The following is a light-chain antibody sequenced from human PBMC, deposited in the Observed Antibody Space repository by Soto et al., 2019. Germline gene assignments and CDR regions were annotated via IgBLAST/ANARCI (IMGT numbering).Light chain of an antibody. CDR1: QNVYNN. J-gene: IGKJ4*01. V-gene: IGKV3-15*01. CDR2: DAS. Sequence: EIVMTQSPATLSVSPGEGATLSCKASQNVYNNLAWYQQRPGQPPRLLIYDASTRATGISARFSGSGYGTEFTLTISSLQSEEVAVYFCQQGRKGPLTFGGGTKGDIK. CDR3: QQGRKGPLT.